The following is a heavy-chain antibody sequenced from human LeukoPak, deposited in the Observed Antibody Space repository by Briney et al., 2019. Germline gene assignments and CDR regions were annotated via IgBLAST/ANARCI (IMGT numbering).Heavy chain of an antibody. CDR1: GDSMNNYY. D-gene: IGHD3-16*01. J-gene: IGHJ4*02. CDR2: IYISGNT. V-gene: IGHV4-4*07. CDR3: ARGGVLHTYFDY. Sequence: SETLSLTCTVSGDSMNNYYWTWMRQPAGKGLEWIGRIYISGNTMYNPSLQSRVTMSLDTSKNHFSLKLRSVTAADTAVYFCARGGVLHTYFDYWGQGTLVTVSS.